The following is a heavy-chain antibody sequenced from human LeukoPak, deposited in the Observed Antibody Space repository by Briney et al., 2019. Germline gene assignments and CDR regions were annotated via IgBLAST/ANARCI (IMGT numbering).Heavy chain of an antibody. D-gene: IGHD3-9*01. CDR2: ISSGSTTV. CDR3: ARDSRRTYYDILTGYPAGYYYGMDV. Sequence: PGGSLRLSCAASGFTFSSYSMNWVRQAPGKGLEWISYISSGSTTVYYADSVKGRFTISRDNAKNSLYLQMNSLRAEDTAVYYCARDSRRTYYDILTGYPAGYYYGMDVWGQGTTVTVSS. V-gene: IGHV3-48*04. J-gene: IGHJ6*02. CDR1: GFTFSSYS.